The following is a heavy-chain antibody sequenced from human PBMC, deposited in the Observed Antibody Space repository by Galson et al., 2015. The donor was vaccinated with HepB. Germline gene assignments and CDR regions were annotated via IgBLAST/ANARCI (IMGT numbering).Heavy chain of an antibody. D-gene: IGHD4-23*01. J-gene: IGHJ4*02. CDR2: IIPIFAKA. CDR3: ARDYGGNPKSPYFDN. CDR1: GGTFDSYT. V-gene: IGHV1-69*06. Sequence: SVKVSCKASGGTFDSYTFNWVRQAPGQGLEWMGEIIPIFAKANYAQKFQGRVTITADTSTNTAYMDLSGLRSEDTAVYYCARDYGGNPKSPYFDNWGQGTLVTVSS.